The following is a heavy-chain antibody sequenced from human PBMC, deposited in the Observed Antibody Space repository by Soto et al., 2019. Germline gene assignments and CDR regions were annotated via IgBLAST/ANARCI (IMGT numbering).Heavy chain of an antibody. Sequence: PGGSLRLSCAASGFTFDDYAMHWVRQAPGKGLEWVSGISWNSGSIGYADSVKGRFTISRDNAKNSLYLQMNSLRAEDTALYYCAKERYYYDSSGYLATVGYFDLWGRGTLVTVSS. CDR1: GFTFDDYA. CDR3: AKERYYYDSSGYLATVGYFDL. D-gene: IGHD3-22*01. CDR2: ISWNSGSI. J-gene: IGHJ2*01. V-gene: IGHV3-9*01.